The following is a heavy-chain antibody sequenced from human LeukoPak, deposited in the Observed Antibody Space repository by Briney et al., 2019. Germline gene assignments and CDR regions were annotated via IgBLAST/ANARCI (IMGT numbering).Heavy chain of an antibody. CDR2: ISGSGGTT. CDR1: GFTFSSYA. Sequence: GGSLRLSCAVSGFTFSSYAMSWVRQAPGKGLEWVSSISGSGGTTYYADSVKGRSTISRDNSKNTLYLQMNSLRAEDTAVYYCVRGSSGTVVRGISWAWFDPWGQGTLVTVSS. J-gene: IGHJ5*02. CDR3: VRGSSGTVVRGISWAWFDP. V-gene: IGHV3-23*01. D-gene: IGHD3-10*01.